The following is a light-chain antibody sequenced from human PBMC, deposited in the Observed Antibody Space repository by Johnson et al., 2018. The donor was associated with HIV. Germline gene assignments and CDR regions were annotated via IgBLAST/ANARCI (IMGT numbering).Light chain of an antibody. V-gene: IGLV1-51*01. CDR3: GTWDNSLNVYV. J-gene: IGLJ1*01. Sequence: QSVLTQPPSVSAAPGQKVTISCSGSSSNIGNNYVSWYQQIPGTAPKLLIYDHNKRPSGIPDRFSGSKSGASATLDITGLQTGDEADYYCGTWDNSLNVYVFGTGTKVTVL. CDR2: DHN. CDR1: SSNIGNNY.